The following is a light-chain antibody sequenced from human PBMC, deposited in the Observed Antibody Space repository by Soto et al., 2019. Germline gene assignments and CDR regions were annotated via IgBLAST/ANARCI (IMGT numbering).Light chain of an antibody. J-gene: IGKJ5*01. Sequence: EIVLTQSPGTLSLSPGERATLSCRASESVSSIAWYQQKPGQTPRLLIYGASSRATDIPDRFSGSGSGTDFTLTVSRLEPEDFAVYYCQQRNNWPPGSTFGQGTRLEIK. V-gene: IGKV3D-20*02. CDR3: QQRNNWPPGST. CDR1: ESVSS. CDR2: GAS.